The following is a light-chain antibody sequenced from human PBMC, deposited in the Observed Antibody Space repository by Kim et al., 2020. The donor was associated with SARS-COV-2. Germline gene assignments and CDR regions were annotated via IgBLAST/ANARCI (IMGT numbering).Light chain of an antibody. V-gene: IGKV3-20*01. J-gene: IGKJ2*01. Sequence: EIVVTQSPGTLSLSPGRRATLSCRVSQSVDTRYLAWYQQKPGQGPRLLISGASSRATGVSDRFSGSGSRTDFTLTISRLEPEDSAVYYCQQYDISPYNFGQGTKLEI. CDR3: QQYDISPYN. CDR1: QSVDTRY. CDR2: GAS.